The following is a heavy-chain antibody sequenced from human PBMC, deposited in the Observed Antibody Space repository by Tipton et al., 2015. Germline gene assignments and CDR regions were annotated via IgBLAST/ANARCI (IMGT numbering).Heavy chain of an antibody. J-gene: IGHJ4*02. CDR3: ARGFYSGSGTYPTY. Sequence: SLRLSCAASGFSFSDFSMNWVRQSPGKGLEWVSYISHYSNAIYYADSVKGRFTISRDNADDTLSLQMNSLRDDDTAVYYCARGFYSGSGTYPTYWGRGTLVTVSS. D-gene: IGHD3-10*01. V-gene: IGHV3-48*02. CDR2: ISHYSNAI. CDR1: GFSFSDFS.